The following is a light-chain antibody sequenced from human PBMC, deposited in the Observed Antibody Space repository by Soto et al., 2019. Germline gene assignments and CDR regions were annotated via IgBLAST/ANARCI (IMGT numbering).Light chain of an antibody. V-gene: IGKV1-39*01. CDR2: AAS. CDR1: QSISSY. J-gene: IGKJ1*01. Sequence: DIQMTQSPSSLSASVGDRVTITCRASQSISSYLNWYQQKPGKAPKLLIYAASSLQSGVPSRFSGSGSGTEFTLTINSLQPDDFATYYCQQYNSYPWTSGQGTKV. CDR3: QQYNSYPWT.